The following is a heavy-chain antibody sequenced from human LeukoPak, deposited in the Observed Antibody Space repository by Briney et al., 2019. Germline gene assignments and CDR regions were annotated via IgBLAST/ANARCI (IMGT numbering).Heavy chain of an antibody. Sequence: GESLKISCKGSGYSFTTYWIGWVRQMPGKGLEGMGMIYPGDSDTRYSPSFQGHVTISADTSLTTAYLQLSSLKASDTAMYYCARHIGLTTRYFDYWGQGTLVTVSS. D-gene: IGHD4/OR15-4a*01. CDR2: IYPGDSDT. V-gene: IGHV5-51*01. J-gene: IGHJ4*02. CDR1: GYSFTTYW. CDR3: ARHIGLTTRYFDY.